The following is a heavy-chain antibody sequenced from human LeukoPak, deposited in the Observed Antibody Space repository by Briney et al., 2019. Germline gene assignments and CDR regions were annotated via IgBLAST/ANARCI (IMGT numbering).Heavy chain of an antibody. CDR2: IKQDGSEK. J-gene: IGHJ3*02. CDR1: GFTFSSYW. D-gene: IGHD3-9*01. Sequence: GGSLRLSCAASGFTFSSYWMSWVRQAPGKGLEWVANIKQDGSEKYYVDSVKGRFTISRDNAKNSLYLQMSSLRAEDTAVYYRARATIFWHAFDIWGQGTMVTVSS. V-gene: IGHV3-7*01. CDR3: ARATIFWHAFDI.